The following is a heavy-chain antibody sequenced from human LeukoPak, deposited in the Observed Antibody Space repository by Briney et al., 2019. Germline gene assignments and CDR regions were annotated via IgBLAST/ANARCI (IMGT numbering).Heavy chain of an antibody. D-gene: IGHD5-18*01. J-gene: IGHJ6*03. CDR2: LHYSGST. Sequence: SETLSLACTVSGGSISGYYWSWIRQPPGKGLEWIGYLHYSGSTNYNPSLKSRVTISVDTSKNQFSLKLSSVTAADTAVYYCARTTEGGYTYGYFYYYYMDVWGKGTTVTISS. CDR3: ARTTEGGYTYGYFYYYYMDV. CDR1: GGSISGYY. V-gene: IGHV4-59*01.